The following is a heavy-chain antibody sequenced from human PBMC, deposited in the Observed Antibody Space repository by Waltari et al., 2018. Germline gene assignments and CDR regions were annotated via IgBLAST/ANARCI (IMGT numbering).Heavy chain of an antibody. CDR3: ARAVSSSWFSRAFDT. J-gene: IGHJ3*02. V-gene: IGHV4-39*07. CDR1: GGSLGRRSFF. D-gene: IGHD6-13*01. CDR2: IYYNGGT. Sequence: QLQLQESGPGLVKPSETLSLTCTVSGGSLGRRSFFWGWIRQSPGKGLEWIGSIYYNGGTYHNPSLKSRVTISVDTSNNHFSLKLASVTAADTAVYFCARAVSSSWFSRAFDTWGQGTMVTVSS.